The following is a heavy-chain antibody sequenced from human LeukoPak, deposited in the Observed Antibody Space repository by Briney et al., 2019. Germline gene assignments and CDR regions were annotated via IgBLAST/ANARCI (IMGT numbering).Heavy chain of an antibody. D-gene: IGHD1-7*01. Sequence: SETLSLTCAVSGGSISSSNWWNWVRQPPGKGLEWIGQTYHSGSTNYNPSLKTRVTISVDKSKSQFSLKLSSVTAADTAVYYCARGDWNYDYWGQGTLVTVSS. J-gene: IGHJ4*02. CDR3: ARGDWNYDY. V-gene: IGHV4-4*02. CDR2: TYHSGST. CDR1: GGSISSSNW.